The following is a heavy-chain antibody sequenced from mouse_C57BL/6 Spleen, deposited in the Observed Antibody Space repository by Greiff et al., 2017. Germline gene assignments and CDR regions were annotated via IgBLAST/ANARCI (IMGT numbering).Heavy chain of an antibody. J-gene: IGHJ3*01. D-gene: IGHD1-1*01. CDR3: AREGYYGSSGAWFAY. CDR2: INPNYGTT. CDR1: GYSFTDYN. V-gene: IGHV1-39*01. Sequence: VQLQQSGPELVKPGASVKISCKASGYSFTDYNMNWVKQSNGKSLEWIGVINPNYGTTSYNQKFKGKATLTVDQSSSTAYMQLNSLTSEDSAVYYCAREGYYGSSGAWFAYWGQGTLVTVSA.